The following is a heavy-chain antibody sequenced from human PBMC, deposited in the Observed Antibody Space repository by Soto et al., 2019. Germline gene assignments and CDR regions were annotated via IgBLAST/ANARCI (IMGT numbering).Heavy chain of an antibody. D-gene: IGHD3-3*01. Sequence: SETLSLTCTVSGGSISSYYWSWIRQPPGKGLEWIGYIYYSGSTNYNPSLNRRDTISVDTYKKQFSLKLSSVTAAVTAVYYCARTLGTFLESYYFDYWGQGTLVTVSS. J-gene: IGHJ4*02. CDR2: IYYSGST. V-gene: IGHV4-59*01. CDR3: ARTLGTFLESYYFDY. CDR1: GGSISSYY.